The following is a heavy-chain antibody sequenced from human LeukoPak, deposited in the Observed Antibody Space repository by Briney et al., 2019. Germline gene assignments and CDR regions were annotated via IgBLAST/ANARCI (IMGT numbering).Heavy chain of an antibody. CDR3: ARFIMISEEYYFDY. D-gene: IGHD3/OR15-3a*01. CDR1: GGSISSYY. J-gene: IGHJ4*02. Sequence: PSETLSLTCTVSGGSISSYYWSWIRQPPGKGLEWIGYIYYSGSTNYNPSLKSRVTISVDTSKNQFSLKLSSVTAADTAVYYCARFIMISEEYYFDYWGQGTLVTVSS. V-gene: IGHV4-59*01. CDR2: IYYSGST.